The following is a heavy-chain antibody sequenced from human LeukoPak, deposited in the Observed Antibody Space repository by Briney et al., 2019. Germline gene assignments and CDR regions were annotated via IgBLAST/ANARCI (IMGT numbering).Heavy chain of an antibody. V-gene: IGHV4-59*01. J-gene: IGHJ6*03. D-gene: IGHD2-15*01. CDR1: GGSISSYY. Sequence: PSETLSLTCTVSGGSISSYYWSWIRQSPGKELEWIGNIYDSGDMYDSVSTNYNPSLKSRVTISVDASRNQFSLKLRSATAADTAMYYCARDAGGSYYYYYYMDVWGKGTTVTVSS. CDR3: ARDAGGSYYYYYYMDV. CDR2: IYDSGDMYDSVST.